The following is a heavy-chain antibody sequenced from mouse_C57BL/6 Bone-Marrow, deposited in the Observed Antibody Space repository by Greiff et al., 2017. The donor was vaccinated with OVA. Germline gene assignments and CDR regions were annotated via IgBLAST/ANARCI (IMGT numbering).Heavy chain of an antibody. CDR1: GFTFSSYG. D-gene: IGHD2-1*01. Sequence: EVKLVESGGDLVKPGGSLKLSCAASGFTFSSYGMSWVRQTQDKRLEWVATISSGGSYTYYPDSVQGRFTISRDNAKNNLYLQMSSLKSDDTAMDYCARRDYGNPAWFAYWGQGTLVTVSA. CDR3: ARRDYGNPAWFAY. V-gene: IGHV5-6*02. J-gene: IGHJ3*01. CDR2: ISSGGSYT.